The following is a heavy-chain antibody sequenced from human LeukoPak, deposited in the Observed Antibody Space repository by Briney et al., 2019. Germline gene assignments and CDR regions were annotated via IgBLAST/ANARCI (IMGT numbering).Heavy chain of an antibody. V-gene: IGHV3-23*01. CDR3: AKDLVLVGGYYFDY. J-gene: IGHJ4*02. CDR1: GFTFSSYA. D-gene: IGHD2-8*02. CDR2: ISGSGGST. Sequence: PGGSLRLSCAASGFTFSSYAMSWVRQAPGKGLEWVSAISGSGGSTYYADSVKGRSTISRDNSKNTLYLQMNSLRAEDTAVYYCAKDLVLVGGYYFDYWGQGTLVTVSS.